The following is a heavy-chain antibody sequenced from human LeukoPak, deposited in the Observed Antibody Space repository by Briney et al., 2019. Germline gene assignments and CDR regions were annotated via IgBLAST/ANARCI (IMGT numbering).Heavy chain of an antibody. CDR1: GFTFSTYA. CDR2: ITASGDST. J-gene: IGHJ4*02. CDR3: ARDRFCSSTNCYTPAY. D-gene: IGHD2-2*02. Sequence: PGGSLRLSCAASGFTFSTYAMSWVRQAPGKGLEWVSVITASGDSTKYADSVKGRFTISRDNSKNTLYLQMNSLRAEDTAVYYCARDRFCSSTNCYTPAYWGQGTLVPVSS. V-gene: IGHV3-23*01.